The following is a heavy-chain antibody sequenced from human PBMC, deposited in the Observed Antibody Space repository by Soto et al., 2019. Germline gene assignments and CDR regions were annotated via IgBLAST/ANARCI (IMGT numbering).Heavy chain of an antibody. J-gene: IGHJ4*02. CDR1: GFTFSRDG. CDR3: VRLNESTLDY. Sequence: QVQLVESGGGVVQPGRSLRLSCAASGFTFSRDGMHWVRQAPGKGLEYVAIIWFDGSNQYYADSVKGRFTISRDNSKNMLYLQMNSLRAEDTAVYYCVRLNESTLDYWGQGTLVTVSS. V-gene: IGHV3-33*01. CDR2: IWFDGSNQ.